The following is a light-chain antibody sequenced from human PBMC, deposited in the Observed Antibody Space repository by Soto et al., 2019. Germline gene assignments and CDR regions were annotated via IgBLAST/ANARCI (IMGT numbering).Light chain of an antibody. CDR2: AAS. CDR1: QSISSN. Sequence: DIQMTQSPSSLPASVGDRVTITCRASQSISSNLNWYQQRPGKAPELLIFAASSLQSGVPSRFSGSGSGTDFTLTISSLQPADFATYYCHQSYSTPFTFGPGTKVDLK. J-gene: IGKJ3*01. CDR3: HQSYSTPFT. V-gene: IGKV1-39*01.